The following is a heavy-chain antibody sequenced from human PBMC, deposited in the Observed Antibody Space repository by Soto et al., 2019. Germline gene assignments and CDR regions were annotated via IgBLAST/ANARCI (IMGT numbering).Heavy chain of an antibody. V-gene: IGHV4-39*01. CDR2: IYSSGRS. D-gene: IGHD5-18*01. Sequence: SETLSLTCNVSGDSITTSGYYLDWIRQPPEKGLEWIGRIYSSGRSYYNPSLSSRVTISLDTAKNQIYLKVNSVSSADTAVHYCVRRPTAHPAYYYSAMDVWGQGTTLKVSS. J-gene: IGHJ6*02. CDR3: VRRPTAHPAYYYSAMDV. CDR1: GDSITTSGYY.